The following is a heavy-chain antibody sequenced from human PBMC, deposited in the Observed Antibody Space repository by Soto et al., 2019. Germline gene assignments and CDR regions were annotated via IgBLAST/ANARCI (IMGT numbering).Heavy chain of an antibody. Sequence: SETLFLTCAVSGGSISSGGYSWSWIRQPPGKGLEWIGYIYHSGSTYYNPSLKSRVTISVDRSKNQFSLKLSSVTAADTAVYYCARVPDYGGQGTLVTVSS. CDR2: IYHSGST. CDR1: GGSISSGGYS. V-gene: IGHV4-30-2*01. CDR3: ARVPDY. J-gene: IGHJ4*02.